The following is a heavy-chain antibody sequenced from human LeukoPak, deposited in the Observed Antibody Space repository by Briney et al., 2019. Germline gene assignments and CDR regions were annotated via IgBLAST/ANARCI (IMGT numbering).Heavy chain of an antibody. D-gene: IGHD6-19*01. CDR3: ARLGRSSSGWYLGYYYYYYMDV. V-gene: IGHV3-74*01. Sequence: GGSLRLSCAASGFTFSSYWMHWVRQAPGKGLVWVSRINSDGSSTSYADSVKGRFTISRDNAKNTLYLQMNSLRAEDTAVYYCARLGRSSSGWYLGYYYYYYMDVWGKGTTVTISS. J-gene: IGHJ6*03. CDR2: INSDGSST. CDR1: GFTFSSYW.